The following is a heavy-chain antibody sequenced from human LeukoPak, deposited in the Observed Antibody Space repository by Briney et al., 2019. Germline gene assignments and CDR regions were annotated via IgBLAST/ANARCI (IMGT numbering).Heavy chain of an antibody. V-gene: IGHV1-46*01. Sequence: ASVKVSCKASGYTFTIYHMHWVPQAPGQGLEWMGIINPSSGGTSYAQKFQGRVTMTRDTSTSTAYMELRSLRSDDTAVYYCARATGTWGHDGFDIWGQGTMVTVSS. D-gene: IGHD3-16*01. CDR2: INPSSGGT. CDR1: GYTFTIYH. J-gene: IGHJ3*02. CDR3: ARATGTWGHDGFDI.